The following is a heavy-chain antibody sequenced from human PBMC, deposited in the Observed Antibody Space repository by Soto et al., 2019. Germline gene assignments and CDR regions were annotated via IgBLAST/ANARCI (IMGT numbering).Heavy chain of an antibody. CDR3: AADATAWQQMVPSDY. J-gene: IGHJ4*02. CDR1: GFTFTSSA. V-gene: IGHV1-58*01. Sequence: SVKVSCKASGFTFTSSAFQGVRQARGQRLEWIGWIAVGSGYTNYAQRFQDRVTLTRDMSTDTTYMELSRLTAEDTSSYYCAADATAWQQMVPSDYWGQGTLVTVSS. CDR2: IAVGSGYT. D-gene: IGHD2-8*01.